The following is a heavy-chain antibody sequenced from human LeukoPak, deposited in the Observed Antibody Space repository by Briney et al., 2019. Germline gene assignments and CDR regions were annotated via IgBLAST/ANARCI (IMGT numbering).Heavy chain of an antibody. D-gene: IGHD2-21*02. CDR3: AREGRYCGGDCYSYYYGMDV. CDR1: GYTFTSYD. Sequence: ASVTVSCKASGYTFTSYDINWVRQATGQGLEWMGWMNPNSGNTGYAQKFQGRVTMTRNTSISTAYMELSSLRSEDTAVYYCAREGRYCGGDCYSYYYGMDVWGQGTTVTVSS. CDR2: MNPNSGNT. V-gene: IGHV1-8*01. J-gene: IGHJ6*02.